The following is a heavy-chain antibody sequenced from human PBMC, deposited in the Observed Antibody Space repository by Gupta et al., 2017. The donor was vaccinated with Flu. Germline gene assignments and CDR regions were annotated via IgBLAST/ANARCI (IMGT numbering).Heavy chain of an antibody. CDR2: ISGSGGGT. Sequence: EVQLLESGGGLVQPGGSLRLSCAASGFTFSSFAMSWVRQAPGKGLEWVSAISGSGGGTYYADSVKGRFTISRDNSRNTLYLQMNSLRAEDTAVYYCAKGSCSSTSCYRGPFDYWGQGTLVTVSS. CDR3: AKGSCSSTSCYRGPFDY. CDR1: GFTFSSFA. V-gene: IGHV3-23*01. D-gene: IGHD2-2*01. J-gene: IGHJ4*02.